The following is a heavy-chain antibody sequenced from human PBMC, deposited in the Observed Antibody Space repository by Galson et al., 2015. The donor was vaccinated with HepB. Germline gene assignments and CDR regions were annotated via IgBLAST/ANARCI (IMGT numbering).Heavy chain of an antibody. CDR1: GFTFSSYA. CDR3: ARERPDSESDAFDI. CDR2: ISYDGSNK. Sequence: SLRLSCAASGFTFSSYAMHWVRQAPGKGLEWVAVISYDGSNKYYADSVKGRFTISRDNSKNTLYLQMNSLRAEDTAVYYCARERPDSESDAFDIWGQGTMVTVSS. D-gene: IGHD2-21*02. J-gene: IGHJ3*02. V-gene: IGHV3-30*04.